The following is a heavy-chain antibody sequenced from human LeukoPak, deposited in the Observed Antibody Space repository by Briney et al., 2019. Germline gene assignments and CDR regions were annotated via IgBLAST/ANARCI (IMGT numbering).Heavy chain of an antibody. CDR2: ISWNSGSI. D-gene: IGHD2-15*01. J-gene: IGHJ4*02. V-gene: IGHV3-9*03. Sequence: PGGSQRLSCAASGFTFDNYAMHWVRQVPGKGLEWVSGISWNSGSIVYVDSVKGRFTISRDNAKNSLYLQMDSLRPEDMAFYYCAKDVSLGFCSGGSCSAHFDYWGQGALVTVSS. CDR3: AKDVSLGFCSGGSCSAHFDY. CDR1: GFTFDNYA.